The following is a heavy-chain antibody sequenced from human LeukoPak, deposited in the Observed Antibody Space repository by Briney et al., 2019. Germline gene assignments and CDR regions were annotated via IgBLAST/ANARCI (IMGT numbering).Heavy chain of an antibody. V-gene: IGHV4-59*08. CDR1: GGSISSYY. CDR2: IYYSGST. D-gene: IGHD3-10*01. Sequence: PSETLSLTCTVSGGSISSYYWSWIRQPPGKGLEWIGYIYYSGSTNYNPSLKSRVTISVDTSKNQFSLKLSSVTAADTAVYYCARREYYYGSGSYWEGWGQGTLVTVSS. J-gene: IGHJ4*02. CDR3: ARREYYYGSGSYWEG.